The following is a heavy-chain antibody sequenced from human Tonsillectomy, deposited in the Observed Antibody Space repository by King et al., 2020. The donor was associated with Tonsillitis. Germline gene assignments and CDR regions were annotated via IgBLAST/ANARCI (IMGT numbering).Heavy chain of an antibody. D-gene: IGHD3-10*01. Sequence: VQLVESGAEVKKPGASVKVSCTASGYTFTNYDINWVRQATGQGLEWMGWMNPNTGNTAYAQKFQGRVTMTRNTSITTAYMELTSLRSEDTAVYYCARGDYGSGSPWGQGTLVTVSS. CDR2: MNPNTGNT. CDR3: ARGDYGSGSP. V-gene: IGHV1-8*02. J-gene: IGHJ4*02. CDR1: GYTFTNYD.